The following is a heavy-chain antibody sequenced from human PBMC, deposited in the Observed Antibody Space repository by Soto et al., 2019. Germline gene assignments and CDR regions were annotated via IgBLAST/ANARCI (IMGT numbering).Heavy chain of an antibody. CDR1: GFTFGSYA. Sequence: GGSLRLSCAASGFTFGSYAMSWVRQAPGRGLEWVSAISGSGGSTYYADSVKGRFTISRDNSKNTLYLQMNSLRAEDTAVYYCAKGTYGFYGMDVWGQGTTVTVSS. CDR3: AKGTYGFYGMDV. V-gene: IGHV3-23*01. D-gene: IGHD3-10*01. CDR2: ISGSGGST. J-gene: IGHJ6*02.